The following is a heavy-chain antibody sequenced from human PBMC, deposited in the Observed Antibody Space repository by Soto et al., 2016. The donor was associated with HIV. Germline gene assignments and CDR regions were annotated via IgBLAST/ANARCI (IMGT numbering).Heavy chain of an antibody. J-gene: IGHJ3*02. CDR2: INPNSGGT. D-gene: IGHD1-1*01. Sequence: QVQVVQSGAEVKKPGASVKVSCKASGYYLTAYFMHWVRQAPGQGLEWMGWINPNSGGTNYAQKFQDRVTMTRDMSISTAYMELSRLRSDDTAVYYCASELAAQGAFDIWGQGTMVTVSS. CDR3: ASELAAQGAFDI. CDR1: GYYLTAYF. V-gene: IGHV1-2*02.